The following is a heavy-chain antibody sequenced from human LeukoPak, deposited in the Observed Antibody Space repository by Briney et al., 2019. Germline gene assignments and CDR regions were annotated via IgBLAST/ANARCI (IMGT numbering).Heavy chain of an antibody. V-gene: IGHV4-34*01. CDR2: INHSGST. CDR3: ARGVEIFYYFDY. Sequence: SETLSLTCAVYGGSLSGYYWSWIRQRPGKGLEWIGEINHSGSTNYNPSLKSRVTISVDTSKNQFSLKLSSVTAADTAVYYCARGVEIFYYFDYWGQGTLVTVSS. D-gene: IGHD5-24*01. J-gene: IGHJ4*02. CDR1: GGSLSGYY.